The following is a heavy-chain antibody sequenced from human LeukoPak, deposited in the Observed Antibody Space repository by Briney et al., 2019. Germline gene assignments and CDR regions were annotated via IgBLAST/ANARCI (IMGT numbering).Heavy chain of an antibody. CDR1: GFTFSSYS. CDR3: ARDRATLSAFDI. J-gene: IGHJ3*02. D-gene: IGHD2-15*01. V-gene: IGHV3-21*01. Sequence: GGSLRLSCAASGFTFSSYSMNWVRQAPGKGLEWVSSISSSSSYIYYADSVKGRFTISRDNAKNSLYLQMNSLRAEDTAVYYCARDRATLSAFDIWGQGTMVTVSS. CDR2: ISSSSSYI.